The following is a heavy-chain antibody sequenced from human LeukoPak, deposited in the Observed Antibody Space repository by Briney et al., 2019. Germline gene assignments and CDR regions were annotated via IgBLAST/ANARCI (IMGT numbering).Heavy chain of an antibody. CDR3: ARGNYDFWSGYYMDLDY. V-gene: IGHV3-30-3*01. D-gene: IGHD3-3*01. Sequence: GRSLRLSCAASGFTFSSYAKHWVRQAPGKGLEWVAVISYDGSNKYYADSVKGRFTISRDNSKNTLYLQMNSLRAEDTAVYYCARGNYDFWSGYYMDLDYWGQGTLVTVSS. CDR1: GFTFSSYA. CDR2: ISYDGSNK. J-gene: IGHJ4*02.